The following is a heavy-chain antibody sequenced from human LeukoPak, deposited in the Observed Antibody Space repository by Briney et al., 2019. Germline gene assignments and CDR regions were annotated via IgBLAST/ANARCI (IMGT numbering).Heavy chain of an antibody. J-gene: IGHJ4*02. CDR3: AKYLRIAAAGPGDY. D-gene: IGHD6-13*01. CDR2: IGGSGGTT. Sequence: GGSLRLSCAASGFTVSNYAMSWVRQAPGKGLEWVSAIGGSGGTTYYADSVKGRFTISRDNSKNTLYLQMNSLRVEDTAAYYCAKYLRIAAAGPGDYWGQGTLVTVSS. V-gene: IGHV3-23*01. CDR1: GFTVSNYA.